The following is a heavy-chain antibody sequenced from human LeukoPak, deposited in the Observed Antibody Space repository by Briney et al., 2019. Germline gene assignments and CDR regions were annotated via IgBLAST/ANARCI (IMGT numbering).Heavy chain of an antibody. CDR2: INPNSGGT. V-gene: IGHV1-2*02. CDR1: GYTVTGHY. CDR3: ARDAYSGFSSSYNMDS. Sequence: ASVKVSCKASGYTVTGHYLHWVRQAPGQGLEWMGWINPNSGGTNYAQKFQGRVTMTRDTSINTAYMELNSLTSDDTAMYYCARDAYSGFSSSYNMDSWGKGTTVTVS. J-gene: IGHJ6*03. D-gene: IGHD5-18*01.